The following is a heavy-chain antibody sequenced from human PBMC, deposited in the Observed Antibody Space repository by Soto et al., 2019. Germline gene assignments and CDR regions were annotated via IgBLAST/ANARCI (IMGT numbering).Heavy chain of an antibody. V-gene: IGHV3-33*08. J-gene: IGHJ4*02. CDR1: GFNFSSYG. CDR2: IWNDGSNK. Sequence: QMQLVEAGGGVVQPGRSLRISCAASGFNFSSYGMHWVRQAPGKGLEWVTVIWNDGSNKYYADSVKGRFTVSRDNSKNTLYLQMDSLRAEDTALYYCARVRDHYGSGSRGFFDYWGQGTRVSVSS. CDR3: ARVRDHYGSGSRGFFDY. D-gene: IGHD3-10*01.